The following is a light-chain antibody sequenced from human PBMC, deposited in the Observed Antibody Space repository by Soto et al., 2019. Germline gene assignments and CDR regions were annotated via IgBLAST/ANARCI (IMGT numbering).Light chain of an antibody. Sequence: ALTQPPSASGSPGQSVTISCTGTSSDVGGYKYVSWYQQPPGKAPKLIIYEVSQRPSGVPDRFSGSKSGNTASLTVSGLQAEDEGNYYCISYAGGNNFVVFGGGTKLTVL. V-gene: IGLV2-8*01. CDR2: EVS. CDR1: SSDVGGYKY. CDR3: ISYAGGNNFVV. J-gene: IGLJ3*02.